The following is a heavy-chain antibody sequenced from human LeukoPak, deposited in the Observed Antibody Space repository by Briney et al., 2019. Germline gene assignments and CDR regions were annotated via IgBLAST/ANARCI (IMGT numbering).Heavy chain of an antibody. CDR3: ARSNYDLWSGYYFSYFDY. CDR1: GGSISTYY. J-gene: IGHJ4*02. CDR2: IYTSGST. V-gene: IGHV4-4*07. Sequence: TSETLSLTCTVAGGSISTYYWSWIRQPAGKGLEWIGRIYTSGSTNYNPSLKSRVTISVDTSKNQFSLKLSSVTAADTAVYYCARSNYDLWSGYYFSYFDYWGQGTLVTVSS. D-gene: IGHD3-3*01.